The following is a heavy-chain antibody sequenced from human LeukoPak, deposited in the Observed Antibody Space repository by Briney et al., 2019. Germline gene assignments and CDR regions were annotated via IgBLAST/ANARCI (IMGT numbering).Heavy chain of an antibody. D-gene: IGHD5-18*01. CDR3: ARGPTYSYGYGDY. V-gene: IGHV4-31*03. CDR2: IYYSGST. CDR1: GGPINSDGYY. J-gene: IGHJ4*02. Sequence: SETLSLTCTVSGGPINSDGYYWSWIRQHPGKGLEWIGYIYYSGSTYYNPSLKSRVTISVDTSKNQFSLKLSSVTAADTAVYYCARGPTYSYGYGDYWGQGTLVTVSS.